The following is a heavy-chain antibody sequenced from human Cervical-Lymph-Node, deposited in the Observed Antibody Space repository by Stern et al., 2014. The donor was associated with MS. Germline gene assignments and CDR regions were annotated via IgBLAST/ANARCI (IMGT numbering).Heavy chain of an antibody. V-gene: IGHV4-61*01. D-gene: IGHD3-9*01. CDR2: LHYSGTS. J-gene: IGHJ6*02. CDR3: ATAPYHLLFPGLDF. Sequence: QVQLQESGPGLVKPSETLSLSCSVSGDTVTSGHYYWTWIRQAPGKGLEWIGNLHYSGTSNSNPSLKSRFIMSVDTSTNRVSLKLKSVTAADTAVYYCATAPYHLLFPGLDFWGQGTSVIVSS. CDR1: GDTVTSGHYY.